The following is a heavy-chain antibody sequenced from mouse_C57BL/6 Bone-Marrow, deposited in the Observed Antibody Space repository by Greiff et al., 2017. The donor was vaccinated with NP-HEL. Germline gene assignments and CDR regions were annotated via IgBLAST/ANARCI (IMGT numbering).Heavy chain of an antibody. V-gene: IGHV1-64*01. CDR1: GYTFTSYW. CDR2: IHPNSGST. J-gene: IGHJ2*01. CDR3: ARSQGIAVVASFDY. Sequence: VQLQQSGAELVKPGASVKLSCKASGYTFTSYWMHWVKQRPGQGLEWIGMIHPNSGSTNYNEKFKSKATLTVDKSSSTAYMQLSSLTSEDSAVYYCARSQGIAVVASFDYWGQGTTLTVSS. D-gene: IGHD1-1*01.